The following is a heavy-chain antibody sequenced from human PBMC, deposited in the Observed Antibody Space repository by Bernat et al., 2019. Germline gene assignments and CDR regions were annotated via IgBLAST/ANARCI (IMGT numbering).Heavy chain of an antibody. V-gene: IGHV3-74*01. CDR1: GFTFSSYW. J-gene: IGHJ6*02. D-gene: IGHD6-13*01. Sequence: EVQLVESGGGLVQPGGSLRLSCAASGFTFSSYWMHWVRQAPGKGLVWVSRINSDGSSTSYADSVTGRFTISRDNAKNTLYLQMTSLRAEDTAVYYCARSDFSSSWTNYYYYGMDVWGQGTTVTVSS. CDR2: INSDGSST. CDR3: ARSDFSSSWTNYYYYGMDV.